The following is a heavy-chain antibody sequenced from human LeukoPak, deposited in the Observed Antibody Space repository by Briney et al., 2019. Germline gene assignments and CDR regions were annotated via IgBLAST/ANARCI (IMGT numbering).Heavy chain of an antibody. CDR2: IIPIFGTA. CDR3: ARSTDMGGGIPPKDFDY. Sequence: SVKVSCKASGGTFSSYAISWVRQAPGQGLEWMGRIIPIFGTANYAQKFQGRVTITTDESTSTAYMELSSLRSEDTAVYYCARSTDMGGGIPPKDFDYWGQGTLITVSS. D-gene: IGHD1-26*01. V-gene: IGHV1-69*05. CDR1: GGTFSSYA. J-gene: IGHJ4*02.